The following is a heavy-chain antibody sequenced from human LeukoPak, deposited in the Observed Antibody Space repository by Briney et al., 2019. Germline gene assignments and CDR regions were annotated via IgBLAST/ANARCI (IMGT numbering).Heavy chain of an antibody. D-gene: IGHD5-24*01. CDR2: ITGRGDTI. V-gene: IGHV3-48*03. Sequence: GGSLRLSCVASGFVFNSYEMSWVRQAPGKGLEWLSYITGRGDTIYYADSVRGRFTTSRDNAKLSLFLQMNTLRAEDTALYYCARSLGPTKPFDFWGKGTPVTVSS. J-gene: IGHJ4*02. CDR1: GFVFNSYE. CDR3: ARSLGPTKPFDF.